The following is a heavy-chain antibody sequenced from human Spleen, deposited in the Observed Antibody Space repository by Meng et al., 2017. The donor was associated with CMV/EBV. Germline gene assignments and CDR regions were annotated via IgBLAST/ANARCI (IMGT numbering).Heavy chain of an antibody. D-gene: IGHD1-7*01. Sequence: GGSLRLSCAASGFTVSSKYMSWVRQAPGKGLEWVSIIQNDGTTYYTDSVKGRFTISRDNAKNSLYLQMNSLRAEDTAVYYCARDSWTGTTVDYWGQGTLVTVSS. V-gene: IGHV3-53*01. J-gene: IGHJ4*02. CDR3: ARDSWTGTTVDY. CDR1: GFTVSSKY. CDR2: IQNDGTT.